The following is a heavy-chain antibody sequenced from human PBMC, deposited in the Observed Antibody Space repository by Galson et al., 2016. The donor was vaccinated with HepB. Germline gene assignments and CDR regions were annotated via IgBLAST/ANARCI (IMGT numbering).Heavy chain of an antibody. Sequence: SVKVSCKASGYSFISYYMHWVRQAPEQGLQWLGWVNPNSEGTNYAEKFQGRVTLTWDTSISTAYMELRRLTSDDTGIYYCAQGPQNCDYWGQGTQVIVSS. CDR1: GYSFISYY. J-gene: IGHJ4*02. D-gene: IGHD2/OR15-2a*01. CDR2: VNPNSEGT. V-gene: IGHV1-2*02. CDR3: AQGPQNCDY.